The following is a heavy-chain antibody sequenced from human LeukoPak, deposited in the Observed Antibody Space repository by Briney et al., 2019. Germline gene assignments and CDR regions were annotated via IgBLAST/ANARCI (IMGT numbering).Heavy chain of an antibody. D-gene: IGHD1-26*01. J-gene: IGHJ4*02. CDR1: GFTFCSFA. CDR2: VSYDGNDK. CDR3: AKRKVKWELDY. Sequence: GGSLRLSCAASGFTFCSFAMHWVRQAPGKGLEWVAVVSYDGNDKYYADSVKGRFTISRDNSKNTVYLQMNSLRPEDTAVYYCAKRKVKWELDYWGQGTLVTVSS. V-gene: IGHV3-30*18.